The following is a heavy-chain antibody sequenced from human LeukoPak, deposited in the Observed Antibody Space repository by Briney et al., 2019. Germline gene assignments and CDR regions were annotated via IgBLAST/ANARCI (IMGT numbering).Heavy chain of an antibody. D-gene: IGHD2-8*01. J-gene: IGHJ3*02. Sequence: PSETLSLTCTVSGGSISSGGYYWSWIRQPPGKGLEWIGSIYNSGSTYYNPLLKSRVTISVDTSKNQFSLKLSSVTAADTAVYYCAGSHGVDGVFDIWGQGTMATVSS. CDR1: GGSISSGGYY. CDR2: IYNSGST. V-gene: IGHV4-39*01. CDR3: AGSHGVDGVFDI.